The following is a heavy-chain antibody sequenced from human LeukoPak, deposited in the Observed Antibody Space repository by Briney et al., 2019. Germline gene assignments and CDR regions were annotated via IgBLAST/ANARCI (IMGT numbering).Heavy chain of an antibody. CDR2: ITGNALNT. J-gene: IGHJ4*02. CDR1: GFTFSNYA. V-gene: IGHV3-23*01. CDR3: AKLQDFYDNSGYSYFDN. Sequence: PGGSLRLSCAASGFTFSNYAMSWVRQAPGKGLECVSSITGNALNTYQADFIKGRFTISREDSKNTLYLHLSSLRVEDTAVYYCAKLQDFYDNSGYSYFDNWGQGTLVTVSS. D-gene: IGHD3-22*01.